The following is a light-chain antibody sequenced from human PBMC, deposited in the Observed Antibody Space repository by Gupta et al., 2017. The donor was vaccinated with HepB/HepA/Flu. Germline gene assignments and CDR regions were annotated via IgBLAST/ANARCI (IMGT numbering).Light chain of an antibody. V-gene: IGLV1-40*01. CDR2: GSS. CDR3: QSYDSSLSGSRV. Sequence: SVLTPPPSVSEAPGQRVTIPCTGSSSNLGAGYDVHWYQQLPGTAPKLLIYGSSNRPSGVPDRFSGSKSGTSASLAITGLQAEDEADYYCQSYDSSLSGSRVFGGGTKLTVL. J-gene: IGLJ2*01. CDR1: SSNLGAGYD.